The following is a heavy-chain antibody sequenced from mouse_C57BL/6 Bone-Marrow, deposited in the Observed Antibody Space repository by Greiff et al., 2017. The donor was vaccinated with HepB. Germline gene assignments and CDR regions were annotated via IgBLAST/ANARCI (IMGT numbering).Heavy chain of an antibody. Sequence: EVKLVESGPVLVKPGASVKMSCKASGYTFTDYYMNWVKQSHGKSLEWIGVINPYNGGTSYNQKFKGKATLTVDKSSSTAYMELNSLTSEDSAVYYCASWDFAYWGQGTLVTVSA. CDR2: INPYNGGT. CDR3: ASWDFAY. D-gene: IGHD4-1*01. J-gene: IGHJ3*01. V-gene: IGHV1-19*01. CDR1: GYTFTDYY.